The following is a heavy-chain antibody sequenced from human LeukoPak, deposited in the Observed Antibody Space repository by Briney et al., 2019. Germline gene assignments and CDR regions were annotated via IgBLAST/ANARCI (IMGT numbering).Heavy chain of an antibody. CDR3: AKSNGYGLIDI. CDR2: IYSGGTT. J-gene: IGHJ3*02. V-gene: IGHV4-4*07. D-gene: IGHD3-10*01. CDR1: GGSINNDY. Sequence: SETLSLTCTVSGGSINNDYWSWIRQPAGKGLEWIGRIYSGGTTNYNPSLKSRVTMSVDTSKNQFSLKLSSVTAADTAVYYCAKSNGYGLIDIWGQGTMVTVSS.